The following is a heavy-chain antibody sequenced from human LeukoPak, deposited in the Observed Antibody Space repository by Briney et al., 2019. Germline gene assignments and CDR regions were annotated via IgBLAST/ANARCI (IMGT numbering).Heavy chain of an antibody. D-gene: IGHD6-13*01. V-gene: IGHV3-30*18. CDR2: ISFDGSNK. J-gene: IGHJ4*02. CDR1: GFTFSNFW. Sequence: PGGSLRLSCTASGFTFSNFWMGWVRQAPGKGLEWVAVISFDGSNKYYADSVKGRFTISRDNSKNTLYLQMNSLRVEDTAVYHCAKKEYSSIWYGIDYWGQGTLVTVSS. CDR3: AKKEYSSIWYGIDY.